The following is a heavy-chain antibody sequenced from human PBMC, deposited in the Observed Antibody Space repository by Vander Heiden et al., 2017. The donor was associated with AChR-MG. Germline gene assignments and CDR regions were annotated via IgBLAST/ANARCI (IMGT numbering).Heavy chain of an antibody. J-gene: IGHJ6*02. CDR1: GLPFSSYA. V-gene: IGHV3-23*01. D-gene: IGHD2-2*01. CDR3: AKGPSAFYGMDV. Sequence: EVQLLESGGGLVQPGGSLRLSCAASGLPFSSYAMSWVRQAPGKGLEWVSAISGSGGSTYYADSVKGRFTISRDNSKNTLYLQMNSLRAEDTAVYYCAKGPSAFYGMDVWGQGTTVTVSS. CDR2: ISGSGGST.